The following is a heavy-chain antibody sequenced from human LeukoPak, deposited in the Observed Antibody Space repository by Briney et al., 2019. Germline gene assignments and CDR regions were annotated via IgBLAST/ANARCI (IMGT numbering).Heavy chain of an antibody. CDR1: GYSFTDYH. CDR3: ARERGEEYSSGWYKTNFFDT. D-gene: IGHD6-19*01. J-gene: IGHJ4*02. V-gene: IGHV1-2*02. CDR2: INPKNGGT. Sequence: AAVKVSCKASGYSFTDYHIHWVRQAPGQGLEWLGWINPKNGGTKYARKFWGRFTLTEDTSSSTAYMELNRLTSDDTAVYYCARERGEEYSSGWYKTNFFDTWGQGTRVTVSS.